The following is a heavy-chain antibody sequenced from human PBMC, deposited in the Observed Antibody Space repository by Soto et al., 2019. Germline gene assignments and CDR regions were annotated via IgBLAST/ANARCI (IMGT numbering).Heavy chain of an antibody. CDR3: AHKGPEDWPLDY. Sequence: QITLKESGPTLVRPTQTLTLTCAFSGFSLSTSGVGVGWIRQPPGKALEWLAVIYWDDSKHYSPSLRSRLTITKDTSKNHVVLTMTTMDPMDTGTYYCAHKGPEDWPLDYWGQGTLVTVSS. V-gene: IGHV2-5*02. CDR2: IYWDDSK. CDR1: GFSLSTSGVG. J-gene: IGHJ4*02. D-gene: IGHD3-9*01.